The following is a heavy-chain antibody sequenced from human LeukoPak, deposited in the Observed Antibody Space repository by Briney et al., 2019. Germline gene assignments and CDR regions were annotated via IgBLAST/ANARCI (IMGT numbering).Heavy chain of an antibody. J-gene: IGHJ6*03. CDR2: INPNSGGT. D-gene: IGHD5-12*01. Sequence: ASVKVSCKASGYTFTGYYMHWVRQAPGQGLEWMGWINPNSGGTNYAQKFQGRVTMTRDTSISTAYTELSRLRSDDTAVYYCAVGVATRTYYYYYYMDVWGKGTTVTISS. CDR1: GYTFTGYY. CDR3: AVGVATRTYYYYYYMDV. V-gene: IGHV1-2*02.